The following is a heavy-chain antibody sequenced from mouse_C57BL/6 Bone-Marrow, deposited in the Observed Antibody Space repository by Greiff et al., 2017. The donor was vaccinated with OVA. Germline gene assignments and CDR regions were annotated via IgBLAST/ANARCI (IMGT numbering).Heavy chain of an antibody. Sequence: EVQGVESGGGLVQPGESLKLSCESYEFDFPSHDMSWVRKTPEKRLELVAAISSDGGSTYYPDTLKRRFTISRDNTKKTLYLQMSSLRSEDTAVNYCARQQLGAMDYWGQGPSVTVSS. CDR2: ISSDGGST. CDR3: ARQQLGAMDY. J-gene: IGHJ4*01. V-gene: IGHV5-2*01. D-gene: IGHD3-1*01. CDR1: EFDFPSHD.